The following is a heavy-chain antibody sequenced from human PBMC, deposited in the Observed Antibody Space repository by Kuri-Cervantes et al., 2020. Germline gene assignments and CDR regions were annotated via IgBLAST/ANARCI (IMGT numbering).Heavy chain of an antibody. J-gene: IGHJ4*02. CDR2: INPSGGST. CDR3: AREGRGYYDSSGYYYVYDFAFDY. Sequence: ASVKVSCKASGYTFTSYGISWVRQAPGQGLEWMGIINPSGGSTSYAQKFQGRVTMTRDTSTSTVYMELSSLGSEDTAVYYCAREGRGYYDSSGYYYVYDFAFDYWGQGTLVTVSS. CDR1: GYTFTSYG. D-gene: IGHD3-22*01. V-gene: IGHV1-46*01.